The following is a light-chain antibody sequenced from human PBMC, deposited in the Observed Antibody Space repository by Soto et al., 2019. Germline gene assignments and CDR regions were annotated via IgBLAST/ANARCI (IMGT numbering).Light chain of an antibody. CDR2: EVS. Sequence: QSSLTQPASVSGSPGQSITISCTGTSSDVGGYNYVCWYQHHPGKAPKLIISEVSNRPSGVSDRFSGSKSGNTASLTISGLQPEDEADYYCTSFPRSTPYVLGKGTKVTVL. CDR1: SSDVGGYNY. V-gene: IGLV2-14*01. CDR3: TSFPRSTPYV. J-gene: IGLJ1*01.